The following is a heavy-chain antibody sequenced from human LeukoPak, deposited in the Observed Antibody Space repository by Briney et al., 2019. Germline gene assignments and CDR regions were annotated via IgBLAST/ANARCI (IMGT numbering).Heavy chain of an antibody. CDR2: ISSSSSYT. V-gene: IGHV3-11*03. CDR1: GFTFSDYY. D-gene: IGHD3-9*01. CDR3: ARYTDYDILTGGRGWFDP. J-gene: IGHJ5*02. Sequence: GGSLRLSCAASGFTFSDYYMSWIRQAPGKGLEWVSYISSSSSYTNYADSVKGRFTISRDNAKNSLYLQMNSLRAEDTAVYYCARYTDYDILTGGRGWFDPWGQGTLVTVSS.